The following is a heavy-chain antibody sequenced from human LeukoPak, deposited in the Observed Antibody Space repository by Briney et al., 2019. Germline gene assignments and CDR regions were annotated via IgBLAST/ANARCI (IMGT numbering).Heavy chain of an antibody. J-gene: IGHJ4*02. D-gene: IGHD3-22*01. CDR3: ARDNYYDSSGYGY. Sequence: SETLSLTCTVSGGSISSSSYYWGWIRQPPGKGLEWIGSNYYSGSTYYNPSLKSRVTISVDTSKNQFSLKLSSVTAADTAVYYCARDNYYDSSGYGYWGQGTLVTVSS. CDR1: GGSISSSSYY. V-gene: IGHV4-39*07. CDR2: NYYSGST.